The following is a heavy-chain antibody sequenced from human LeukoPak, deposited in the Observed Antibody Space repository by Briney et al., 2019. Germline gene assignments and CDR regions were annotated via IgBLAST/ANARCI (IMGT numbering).Heavy chain of an antibody. CDR1: GYTFTSYD. J-gene: IGHJ6*02. CDR3: ATGENYGDSYGMDV. CDR2: MNPNSGNT. V-gene: IGHV1-8*01. D-gene: IGHD4-17*01. Sequence: ASVKVSCKASGYTFTSYDVNWVRQATGQGLEWMGWMNPNSGNTGYAQKFQGRVTMTRNTSISTAYMELSSLRSEDTAVYYCATGENYGDSYGMDVWGQGTTVTVSS.